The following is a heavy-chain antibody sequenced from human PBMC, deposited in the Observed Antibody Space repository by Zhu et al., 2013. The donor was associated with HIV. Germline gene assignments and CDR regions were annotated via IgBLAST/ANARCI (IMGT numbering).Heavy chain of an antibody. CDR3: ARNFVRRVSSSLDDWKAPQYYFDY. D-gene: IGHD6-6*01. J-gene: IGHJ4*01. Sequence: QVQLVQSGAEVKKPGSSVKVSCKASGGIFNSYSISWVRQAPGQGLDWVGGIIPFFGTTNYARKFQGRVMITFDDSTSTAYMDLVSLTSEDTAVYYCARNFVRRVSSSLDDWKAPQYYFDYWGRREPVGHRLL. CDR1: GGIFNSYS. V-gene: IGHV1-69*01. CDR2: IIPFFGTT.